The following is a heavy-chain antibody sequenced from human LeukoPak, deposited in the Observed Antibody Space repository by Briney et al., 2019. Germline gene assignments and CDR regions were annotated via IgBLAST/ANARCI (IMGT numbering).Heavy chain of an antibody. V-gene: IGHV1-2*02. CDR3: ARDVQGQRLKDY. D-gene: IGHD6-25*01. CDR2: INPNSGGT. CDR1: VYTFTRYY. J-gene: IGHJ4*02. Sequence: ASVKVSCKASVYTFTRYYMHWVRQAPGQGLEWMGWINPNSGGTNYAQKFQGRVTMTRDTSISTAYMELSRLGSDDTAVYYCARDVQGQRLKDYWGQGTLVTVSS.